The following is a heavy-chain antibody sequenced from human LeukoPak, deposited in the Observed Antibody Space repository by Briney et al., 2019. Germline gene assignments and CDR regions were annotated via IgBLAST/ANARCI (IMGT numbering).Heavy chain of an antibody. V-gene: IGHV4-4*07. CDR2: IYTSGST. Sequence: PSETLSLTCTVSGGSIKTNYWSWIRQPAGKGLEWIGRIYTSGSTYYNPSLKSRVTISIDTSRNQFSLKLSSVTAADTAVYYCARGTVGYCSGGSCQGWFDPWGQGTLVTVSS. J-gene: IGHJ5*02. CDR1: GGSIKTNY. CDR3: ARGTVGYCSGGSCQGWFDP. D-gene: IGHD2-15*01.